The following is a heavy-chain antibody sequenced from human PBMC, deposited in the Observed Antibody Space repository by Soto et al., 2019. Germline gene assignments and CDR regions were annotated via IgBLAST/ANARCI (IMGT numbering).Heavy chain of an antibody. J-gene: IGHJ4*02. D-gene: IGHD2-2*01. CDR1: GFTFSRYV. Sequence: EVQLLESGGGLVQPGGSLRLSCVASGFTFSRYVMSWVRQAPGKGLEWVSTINSNGDSTYYADSVKGRFTISRDNSRNSLYLQVNSLRAEDTAVYYCARVPDLGYCSRTSCLYYFDYWGQGALVTVSS. CDR3: ARVPDLGYCSRTSCLYYFDY. V-gene: IGHV3-23*01. CDR2: INSNGDST.